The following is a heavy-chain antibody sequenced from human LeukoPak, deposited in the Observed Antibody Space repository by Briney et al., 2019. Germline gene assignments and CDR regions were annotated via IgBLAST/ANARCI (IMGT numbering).Heavy chain of an antibody. V-gene: IGHV3-23*01. CDR1: GFTFSSYA. CDR2: ISGSGSTT. Sequence: GGSLRLSCAASGFTFSSYAMSWVRQAPGKGLERISTISGSGSTTYYGDSVKGRFTISRDSSKNTLDLQMNSLRAEDTAVYYCVKKGSRTIATGGFDCWGQGTLVIVSS. CDR3: VKKGSRTIATGGFDC. J-gene: IGHJ4*02. D-gene: IGHD6-13*01.